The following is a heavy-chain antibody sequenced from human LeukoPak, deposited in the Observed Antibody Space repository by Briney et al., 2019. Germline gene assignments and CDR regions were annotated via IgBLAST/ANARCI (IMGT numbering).Heavy chain of an antibody. D-gene: IGHD5-18*01. V-gene: IGHV4-59*01. CDR2: IYYSGST. CDR1: GGSISTYY. J-gene: IGHJ4*02. Sequence: SETLSLTCAVSGGSISTYYWSWIRQPPGKGLEWIGSIYYSGSTNYNPSLKSRVTISVDTSKNQFSLRLSSVTAADTAVYYCARSDRYTYDINFDYWGQGTLVTVSS. CDR3: ARSDRYTYDINFDY.